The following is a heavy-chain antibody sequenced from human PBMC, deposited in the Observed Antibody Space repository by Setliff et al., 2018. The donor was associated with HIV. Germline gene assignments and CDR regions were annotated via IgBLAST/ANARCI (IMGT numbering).Heavy chain of an antibody. Sequence: GASVKVSCKASGYTFTSYDINWVRQATGQGLEWMGWMNPNSGNTGYAQKFQGRVTMTRNTSISTAYMELSSLRSEDTAVYYCARALPYDSSGYYLVGWFDPWGQGTLVTVSS. V-gene: IGHV1-8*02. J-gene: IGHJ5*02. CDR2: MNPNSGNT. CDR3: ARALPYDSSGYYLVGWFDP. CDR1: GYTFTSYD. D-gene: IGHD3-22*01.